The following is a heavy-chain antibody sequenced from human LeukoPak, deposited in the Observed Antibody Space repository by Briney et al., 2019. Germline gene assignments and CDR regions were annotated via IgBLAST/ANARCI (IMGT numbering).Heavy chain of an antibody. Sequence: GRSLRLSCAASGFTFSTYAMHWVRQAPGKGLEWVAVISYDGSNKYYADSVKGRFTISRDISKNTLYLQMNSLRAEDTAMYYCSRDTSPAMDVWGKGTTVTVSS. CDR2: ISYDGSNK. V-gene: IGHV3-30*04. CDR1: GFTFSTYA. D-gene: IGHD3-16*01. CDR3: SRDTSPAMDV. J-gene: IGHJ6*04.